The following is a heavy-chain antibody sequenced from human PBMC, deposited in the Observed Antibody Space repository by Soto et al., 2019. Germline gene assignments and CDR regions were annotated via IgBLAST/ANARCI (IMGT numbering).Heavy chain of an antibody. J-gene: IGHJ4*02. D-gene: IGHD6-6*01. CDR1: GFTVSSNY. Sequence: GSLRLSCAASGFTVSSNYMSWVRQAPGKGLEWVSVIYSGGSTYYADSVKGRFTISRDNSKNTLYLQMNSLRAEDTAVYYCARAQPPYSSSTDWGQGTLVTSPQ. CDR2: IYSGGST. V-gene: IGHV3-53*01. CDR3: ARAQPPYSSSTD.